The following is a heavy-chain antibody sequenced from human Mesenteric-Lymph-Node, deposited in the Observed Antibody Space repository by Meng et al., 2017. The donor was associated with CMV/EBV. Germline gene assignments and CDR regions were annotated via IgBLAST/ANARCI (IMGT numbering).Heavy chain of an antibody. V-gene: IGHV4-59*01. CDR3: ARAYDSSGSRLDY. Sequence: GSLRLSCTVSGGSISTYYWTWIRQPPGEGLEWIAYIHYTGSTNYNPSLKSRVTMSVDTSKNQFSLELNSVTAADTAIYYCARAYDSSGSRLDYWGQGTLVTVSS. J-gene: IGHJ4*02. CDR1: GGSISTYY. CDR2: IHYTGST. D-gene: IGHD3-22*01.